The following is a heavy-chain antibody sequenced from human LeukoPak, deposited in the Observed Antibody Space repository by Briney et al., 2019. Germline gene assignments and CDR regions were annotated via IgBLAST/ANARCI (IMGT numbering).Heavy chain of an antibody. Sequence: GGSLRLSCAASGFTFSSYWMSWVRQAPGKGLEWVANIKQDGSEKYYVDSVKGRFTISRDNAKNSLYLQMNSLRAEDTAVYYCARASVENTLRIDDYWGQGTLVTVSS. CDR3: ARASVENTLRIDDY. V-gene: IGHV3-7*05. CDR1: GFTFSSYW. J-gene: IGHJ4*02. CDR2: IKQDGSEK. D-gene: IGHD2-15*01.